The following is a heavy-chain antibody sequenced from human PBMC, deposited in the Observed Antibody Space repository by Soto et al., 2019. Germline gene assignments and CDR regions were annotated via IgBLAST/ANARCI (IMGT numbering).Heavy chain of an antibody. CDR2: TYYRSRWYN. V-gene: IGHV6-1*01. CDR3: AGSTSLQWYYMDV. Sequence: SQTLSLTCVISGDSVSSNSAAWNWIRQSPSRGLEWLGRTYYRSRWYNDYAVSVKSRITVNPDTSKNQFSLHLNSVTPEDTALYYCAGSTSLQWYYMDVWDKGNTVTVSS. D-gene: IGHD1-26*01. CDR1: GDSVSSNSAA. J-gene: IGHJ6*03.